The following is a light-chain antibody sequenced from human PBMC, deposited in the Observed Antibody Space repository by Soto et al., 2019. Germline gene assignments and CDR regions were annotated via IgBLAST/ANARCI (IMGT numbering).Light chain of an antibody. V-gene: IGLV2-14*01. CDR1: STDVGAYNY. CDR2: DVT. Sequence: QSALTQPASVSGSPGQSITISCTGTSTDVGAYNYVSWYQQHPGKAPKLVIFDVTNRPSEVSDRVSGSKSGNTASLTISGLQFEDEADYYCSSYRGTSTPVFGGGTKVTVL. CDR3: SSYRGTSTPV. J-gene: IGLJ2*01.